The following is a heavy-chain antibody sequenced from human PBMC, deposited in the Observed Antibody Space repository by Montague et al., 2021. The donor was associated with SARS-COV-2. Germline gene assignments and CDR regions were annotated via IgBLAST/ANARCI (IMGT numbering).Heavy chain of an antibody. J-gene: IGHJ6*02. Sequence: SETLSLTCTVSGGSISSSSYYWGWIRQPPGKGLEWIGSIYHSGSTYYXPSLKSRVTISVDTSKNQFSLKLSSVTAADTAVYYCARVRRQQLGRLCGIDVWGQGTMVTVSS. D-gene: IGHD6-13*01. CDR1: GGSISSSSYY. CDR3: ARVRRQQLGRLCGIDV. CDR2: IYHSGST. V-gene: IGHV4-39*07.